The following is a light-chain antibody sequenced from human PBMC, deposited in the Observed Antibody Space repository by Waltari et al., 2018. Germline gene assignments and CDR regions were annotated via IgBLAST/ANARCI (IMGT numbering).Light chain of an antibody. J-gene: IGLJ3*02. CDR3: AAWDNSLSAWV. V-gene: IGLV1-47*01. CDR2: RNS. Sequence: QSVLTQPPSASGTPGPRVTISCSGSSSNLGSNPVYWYQHPPGTPPQLLTYRNSQRPSGVPDRLSGSKSGTSASLAMSGLRSEDEADYYCAAWDNSLSAWVFGGGTKLTVL. CDR1: SSNLGSNP.